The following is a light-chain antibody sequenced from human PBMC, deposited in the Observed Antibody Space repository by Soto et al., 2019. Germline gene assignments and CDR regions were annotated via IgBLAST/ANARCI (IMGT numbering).Light chain of an antibody. CDR3: QQYNNWPYT. J-gene: IGKJ2*01. CDR1: QSVNSN. V-gene: IGKV3-15*01. Sequence: DIVMTQSPATLSVSPGERATLSCRASQSVNSNLAWYQQNPGQAPRLLIYGASTRATGIPARFSGSGSGTEFTLTISSLQSEDFAVYYCQQYNNWPYTFGQGTKLEIQ. CDR2: GAS.